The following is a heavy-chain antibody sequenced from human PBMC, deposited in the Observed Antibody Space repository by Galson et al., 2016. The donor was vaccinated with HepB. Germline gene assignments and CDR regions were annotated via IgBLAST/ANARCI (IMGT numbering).Heavy chain of an antibody. D-gene: IGHD2/OR15-2a*01. J-gene: IGHJ4*02. Sequence: SLRLSCAASGFTFSGYGMHWVRQAPGKGLEWVAADSMDGWRKFYADSVKGRFTISRDNSNNILFLQMSSLRVDDTAVYFCAKRHEYCPPVGCSVDYWGQGTLVSVSS. CDR1: GFTFSGYG. CDR2: DSMDGWRK. V-gene: IGHV3-30*18. CDR3: AKRHEYCPPVGCSVDY.